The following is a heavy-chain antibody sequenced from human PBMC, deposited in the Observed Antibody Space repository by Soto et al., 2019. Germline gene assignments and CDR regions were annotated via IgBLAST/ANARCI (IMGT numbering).Heavy chain of an antibody. CDR1: GFTFSNYW. CDR2: IREDGTEK. Sequence: PGGSLRLSCAASGFTFSNYWMSWVRQAPGKGLEWVANIREDGTEKYYADSVKGRFSISRDNAERSLFLQMNSLSAEETAVYYCARDLRSFGMDVWGQGTKVTVAS. J-gene: IGHJ6*02. D-gene: IGHD4-17*01. CDR3: ARDLRSFGMDV. V-gene: IGHV3-7*01.